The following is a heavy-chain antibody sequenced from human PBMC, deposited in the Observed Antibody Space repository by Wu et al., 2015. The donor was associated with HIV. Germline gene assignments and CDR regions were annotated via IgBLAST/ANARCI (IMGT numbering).Heavy chain of an antibody. CDR2: INPSGGST. D-gene: IGHD4-23*01. J-gene: IGHJ6*03. V-gene: IGHV1-46*03. CDR3: ARASKAAFGGNHYYMDV. Sequence: VQLVQSGAEVKKPGSTVKISCKVSGYTFTDYYIQWVQQAPGKGLEWMGIINPSGGSTSYAQKFQGRVTMTRDTSTSTVYMELSSLRSEDTAVYYCARASKAAFGGNHYYMDVWGKGTTVTVSS. CDR1: GYTFTDYY.